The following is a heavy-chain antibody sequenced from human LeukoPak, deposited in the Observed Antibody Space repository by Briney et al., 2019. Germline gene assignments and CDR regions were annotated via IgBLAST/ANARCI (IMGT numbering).Heavy chain of an antibody. Sequence: ASVKVSCKASGYTFTSYGISWVRQAPGQGLEWMGWMNPNSGNTGYAQKFQGRVTMTRNTSISTAYMELSSLRSEDTAVYYCARAEGAVAGTGNWFDPWGQGTLVTVSS. J-gene: IGHJ5*02. V-gene: IGHV1-8*02. CDR1: GYTFTSYG. D-gene: IGHD6-19*01. CDR3: ARAEGAVAGTGNWFDP. CDR2: MNPNSGNT.